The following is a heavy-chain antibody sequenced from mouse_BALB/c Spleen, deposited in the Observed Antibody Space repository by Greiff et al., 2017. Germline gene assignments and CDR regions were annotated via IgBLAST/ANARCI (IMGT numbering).Heavy chain of an antibody. Sequence: EVQRVESGGGLVKPGGSLKLSCAASGFTFSSYAMYWVRQTPEKRLEWVATISDGGSYTYYPDSVKGRFTISRDNAKNNLYLQMSSLKSEDTAMYYCARDFTTATPYAMDYWGQGTSVTVSS. CDR1: GFTFSSYA. J-gene: IGHJ4*01. V-gene: IGHV5-4*02. CDR3: ARDFTTATPYAMDY. D-gene: IGHD1-2*01. CDR2: ISDGGSYT.